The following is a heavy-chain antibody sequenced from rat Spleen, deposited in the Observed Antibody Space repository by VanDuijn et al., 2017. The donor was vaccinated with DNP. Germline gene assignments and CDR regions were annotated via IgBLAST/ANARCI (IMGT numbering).Heavy chain of an antibody. Sequence: EVQLVETGGGLVQPGRSLKLSCVASGFTFSYYWMTWIRHVPGKGLEWVASITSGGTTNYRDSVKGRFTISRDITKNTLYLQMDSLRSEDTATYYCANVGPYGGPDYWGQGVMVTVSS. V-gene: IGHV5-58*01. CDR1: GFTFSYYW. D-gene: IGHD1-11*01. J-gene: IGHJ2*01. CDR2: ITSGGTT. CDR3: ANVGPYGGPDY.